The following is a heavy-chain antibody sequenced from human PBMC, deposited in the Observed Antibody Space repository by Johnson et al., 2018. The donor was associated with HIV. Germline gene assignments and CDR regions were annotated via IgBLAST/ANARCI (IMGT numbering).Heavy chain of an antibody. J-gene: IGHJ3*02. D-gene: IGHD3-16*01. V-gene: IGHV3-20*04. CDR1: GFTFDDYG. CDR3: ASLGLDLLVKAPLSVVFDAFDI. Sequence: VQLVEYGGGVVRPGGSLRLSCAASGFTFDDYGMSWVRQAPGKGLEWVSGINWNGGSTGYADSVKGRFTISRDNAKNSLYLQMNSLRAEDTAVYYCASLGLDLLVKAPLSVVFDAFDIWGQGTMVTVSS. CDR2: INWNGGST.